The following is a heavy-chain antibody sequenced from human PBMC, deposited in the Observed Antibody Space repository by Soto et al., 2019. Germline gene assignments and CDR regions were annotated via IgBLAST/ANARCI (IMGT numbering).Heavy chain of an antibody. CDR2: INPNSGGT. J-gene: IGHJ4*02. D-gene: IGHD1-1*01. CDR3: ARAPRRTTGTRLYFDY. Sequence: QVQLVQSGAEVKKPGASVKVSCKASGYTFTGYYMHWVRQAPGQGLERMGWINPNSGGTNYAQKFQGRVTMTRDTSISTAYMELSRLRSDDTAVYYCARAPRRTTGTRLYFDYWGQGTLVTVSS. CDR1: GYTFTGYY. V-gene: IGHV1-2*02.